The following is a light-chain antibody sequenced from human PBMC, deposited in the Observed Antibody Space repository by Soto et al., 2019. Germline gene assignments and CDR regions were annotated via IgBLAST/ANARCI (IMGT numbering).Light chain of an antibody. CDR1: QSVSTS. V-gene: IGKV1-39*01. Sequence: DIQMTQSPASLSASVGDRITITCRASQSVSTSVTWYQHKPGRAPKALISTASSLQSGVPSRFSGSGSGTDFTLTISSLQAEDVAVYYCQQYYSTPITFGQGTRLEIK. CDR3: QQYYSTPIT. CDR2: TAS. J-gene: IGKJ5*01.